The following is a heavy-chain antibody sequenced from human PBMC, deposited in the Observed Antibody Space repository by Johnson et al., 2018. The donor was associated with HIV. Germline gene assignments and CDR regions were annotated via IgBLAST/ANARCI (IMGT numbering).Heavy chain of an antibody. Sequence: VQLVESGGGVVQPGGSLRLSCAASGFTVSSNYMSWVRQAPGKGLEWVSVIYSGGSTYYADSVKGRFTISRDNAKNSLYLQMNSLRAEDTALYYCARAVGGSYHDAFDSWGQGTMVTV. J-gene: IGHJ3*02. CDR1: GFTVSSNY. D-gene: IGHD1-26*01. V-gene: IGHV3-53*01. CDR3: ARAVGGSYHDAFDS. CDR2: IYSGGST.